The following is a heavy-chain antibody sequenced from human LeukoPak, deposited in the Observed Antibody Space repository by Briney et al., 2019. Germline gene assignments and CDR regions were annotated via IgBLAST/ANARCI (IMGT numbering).Heavy chain of an antibody. D-gene: IGHD1-1*01. V-gene: IGHV4-61*02. CDR1: GGSISSGSYY. J-gene: IGHJ4*02. CDR3: ARGGTDDPLFDY. CDR2: IYTSGST. Sequence: PSQTLSLTCTVSGGSISSGSYYWSWIRQPAGKGLEWIGRIYTSGSTNYNPSLKSRVTISVDTSKNQFSLKLSSVTAADTAVYYCARGGTDDPLFDYWGRGTLVTVSS.